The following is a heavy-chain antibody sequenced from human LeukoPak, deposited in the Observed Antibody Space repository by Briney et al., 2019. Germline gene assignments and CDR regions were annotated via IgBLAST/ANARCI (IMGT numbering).Heavy chain of an antibody. CDR1: GGSISSGGYY. CDR2: IYHSGST. D-gene: IGHD4-17*01. Sequence: PSQTLSLTCTVSGGSISSGGYYWSWIRQPPGKGLEWIGYIYHSGSTYYNPSLKSRVTISVDRSKNQFSLKLSSVTAADTAVYYCARGHYGDTPFDYWGQGTLVTVSS. J-gene: IGHJ4*02. V-gene: IGHV4-30-2*01. CDR3: ARGHYGDTPFDY.